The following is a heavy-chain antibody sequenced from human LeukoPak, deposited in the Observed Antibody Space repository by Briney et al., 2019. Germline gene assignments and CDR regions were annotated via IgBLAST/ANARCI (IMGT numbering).Heavy chain of an antibody. CDR1: GGSISSYY. V-gene: IGHV4-59*01. J-gene: IGHJ4*02. D-gene: IGHD3-22*01. Sequence: SETLSLTCAVSGGSISSYYWSWIRQPPGKGLEWIGYIHYSGSTNYNPSLKSRVTISVDTSKNQFSLKLSSVTAVDTAVYYCARATLWDSSGYYYPNFDYWGQGTLVTVSS. CDR3: ARATLWDSSGYYYPNFDY. CDR2: IHYSGST.